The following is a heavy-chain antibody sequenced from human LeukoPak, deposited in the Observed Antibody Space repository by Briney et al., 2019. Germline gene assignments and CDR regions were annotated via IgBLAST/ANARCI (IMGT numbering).Heavy chain of an antibody. D-gene: IGHD3-10*01. CDR2: ISGSGGST. Sequence: PGGSLRLSCAASGFTFSSYAMSWVRQAPGKGLEWVSAISGSGGSTYYADSVKGRFTISRDNSKNTLYLQMNSLRAEDTAVYYCAESMVRGVPRTPSDYWGQGTLVTVSS. V-gene: IGHV3-23*01. J-gene: IGHJ4*02. CDR3: AESMVRGVPRTPSDY. CDR1: GFTFSSYA.